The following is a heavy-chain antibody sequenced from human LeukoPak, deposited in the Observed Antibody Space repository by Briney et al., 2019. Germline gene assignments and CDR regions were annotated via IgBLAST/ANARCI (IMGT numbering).Heavy chain of an antibody. CDR1: GFTFSGYA. J-gene: IGHJ4*02. Sequence: PGGSLRLSCTASGFTFSGYAMHWVRQAPGKGPEWVAVILYDGTNKNYADSVKGRFTISRDNSENTLYLQMSSLRAEDTAVYYCVKDFADLAAAYDYWGQGTLVTVSS. V-gene: IGHV3-30-3*01. D-gene: IGHD6-13*01. CDR2: ILYDGTNK. CDR3: VKDFADLAAAYDY.